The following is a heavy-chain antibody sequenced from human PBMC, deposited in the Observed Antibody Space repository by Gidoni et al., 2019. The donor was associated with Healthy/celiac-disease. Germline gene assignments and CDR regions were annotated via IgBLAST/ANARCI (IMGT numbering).Heavy chain of an antibody. V-gene: IGHV1-8*01. CDR1: GYTFTSYD. J-gene: IGHJ5*02. D-gene: IGHD6-13*01. CDR2: MNPNSGNT. Sequence: QLQLVQSGAEVNKPGASVKVSCKASGYTFTSYDINWVRQDTGQGLEWMGWMNPNSGNTGYSQKFQGRVTMNRNTSISTAYMELSSLRSEDTAVYYWARGRYSSSGDSWDWFDPWGQGTLVTVSA. CDR3: ARGRYSSSGDSWDWFDP.